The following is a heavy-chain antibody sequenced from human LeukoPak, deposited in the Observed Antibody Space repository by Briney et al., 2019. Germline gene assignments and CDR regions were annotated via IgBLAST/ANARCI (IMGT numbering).Heavy chain of an antibody. D-gene: IGHD2-2*01. CDR1: GGTFSSYA. CDR3: ARSGVAPAARAYYYYGMDV. J-gene: IGHJ6*02. V-gene: IGHV1-69*04. CDR2: IIPIFGIA. Sequence: ASVKVSCKASGGTFSSYAISWVRQAPGQGLEWMGRIIPIFGIANYAQKFQGRVTITADKSTSTAYMELSSLRSEDTAVYYCARSGVAPAARAYYYYGMDVWGQGTTVTVSS.